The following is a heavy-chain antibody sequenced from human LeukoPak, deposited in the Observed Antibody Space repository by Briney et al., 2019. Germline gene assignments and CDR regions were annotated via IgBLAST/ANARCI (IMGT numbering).Heavy chain of an antibody. D-gene: IGHD6-13*01. Sequence: SETLSLTCTVSGGSISSSSYYWGWIRQPPGKGLEWIGSIYYSGSTYYNPSLKSRVTISVDTSKNQFSLKLSSVTAADTAAYYCARVGYSSSLDPWGQGTLVTVSS. J-gene: IGHJ5*02. CDR2: IYYSGST. CDR1: GGSISSSSYY. V-gene: IGHV4-39*07. CDR3: ARVGYSSSLDP.